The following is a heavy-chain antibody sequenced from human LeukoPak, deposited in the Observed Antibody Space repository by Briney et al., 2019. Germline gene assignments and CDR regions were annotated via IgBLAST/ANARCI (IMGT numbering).Heavy chain of an antibody. CDR1: GFTFSSYS. D-gene: IGHD4-17*01. CDR2: ISSSSSYI. Sequence: GGSLRLSCAASGFTFSSYSMNWVRQAPGKGLEWVSSISSSSSYIYYADSVKGRFTISRDNAKNSLYLQMNSLRAEDTAVYYCARGFAVTKEGWFDPWGQGTLVTVSS. J-gene: IGHJ5*02. V-gene: IGHV3-21*01. CDR3: ARGFAVTKEGWFDP.